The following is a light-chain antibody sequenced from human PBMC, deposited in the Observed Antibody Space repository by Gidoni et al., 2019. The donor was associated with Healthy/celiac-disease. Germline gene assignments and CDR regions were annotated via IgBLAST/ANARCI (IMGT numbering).Light chain of an antibody. Sequence: EIVLTQSPRTLSLSPGERATFTCRASQSVSSSYLAWYQQKPGQAPRLLIYGASSRATGIPDRFSGSGSGTDFTLTISRLEPEDFAVYYCQQYGSSPYTFGQGTKLEIK. CDR3: QQYGSSPYT. CDR2: GAS. CDR1: QSVSSSY. V-gene: IGKV3-20*01. J-gene: IGKJ2*01.